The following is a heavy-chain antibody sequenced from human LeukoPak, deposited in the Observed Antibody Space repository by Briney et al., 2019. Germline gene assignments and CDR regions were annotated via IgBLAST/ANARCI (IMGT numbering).Heavy chain of an antibody. D-gene: IGHD2-2*01. CDR1: GFTFSTYA. CDR2: ISSSSSYI. CDR3: ARGSYYCSSTSCSTYVWDWLDP. J-gene: IGHJ5*02. Sequence: GGSLRLSCVASGFTFSTYAMSWVRQAPGKGLEWVSSISSSSSYIYYADSVKGRFTISRDNAKNSLYLQMNSLRAEDTAVYYCARGSYYCSSTSCSTYVWDWLDPWGQGTLVTVSS. V-gene: IGHV3-21*01.